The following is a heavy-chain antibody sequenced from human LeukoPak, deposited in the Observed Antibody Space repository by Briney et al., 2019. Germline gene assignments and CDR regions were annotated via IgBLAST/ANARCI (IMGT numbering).Heavy chain of an antibody. V-gene: IGHV4-39*07. CDR1: GVSISSSSYY. CDR2: IYYSGST. D-gene: IGHD3-22*01. CDR3: ARALNSSGYYYFDY. J-gene: IGHJ4*02. Sequence: TSETLSLTCTVSGVSISSSSYYWGWIRQPPGKGLEWIGSIYYSGSTYYNPSLKSRVTISVDTSENQFSLKLSSVTAADTAVYYCARALNSSGYYYFDYWGQGTLVTVSS.